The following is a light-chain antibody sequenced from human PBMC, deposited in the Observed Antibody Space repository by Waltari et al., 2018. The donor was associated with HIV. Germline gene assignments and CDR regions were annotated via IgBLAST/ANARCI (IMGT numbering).Light chain of an antibody. CDR1: SSDVGGYNY. V-gene: IGLV2-14*03. CDR2: DVT. CDR3: TSYTNIRTWV. J-gene: IGLJ3*02. Sequence: QSALTQPASVSGSPGQSITISCAGTSSDVGGYNYVSWFQQHPGKAPKLIIDDVTSRPPGVFNRCSGSKSGNTASLTSSGLQAEDGADYYCTSYTNIRTWVFGGGTKLTVL.